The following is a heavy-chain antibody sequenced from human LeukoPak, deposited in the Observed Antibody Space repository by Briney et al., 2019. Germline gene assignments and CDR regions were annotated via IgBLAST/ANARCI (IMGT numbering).Heavy chain of an antibody. D-gene: IGHD2-2*01. CDR1: GGTFSSYA. CDR3: ARDQLLNGMDV. J-gene: IGHJ6*04. V-gene: IGHV1-2*02. CDR2: INPNSGGT. Sequence: ASVKVSCKASGGTFSSYAISWVRQAPGQGLEWMGWINPNSGGTNYAQKFQGRVTMTRDTSISTAYMELSRLRSDDTAVYYCARDQLLNGMDVWGKGTTVTVSS.